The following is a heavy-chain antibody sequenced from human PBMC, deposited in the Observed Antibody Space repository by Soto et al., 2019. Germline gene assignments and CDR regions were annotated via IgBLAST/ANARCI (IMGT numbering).Heavy chain of an antibody. D-gene: IGHD3-3*01. V-gene: IGHV4-30-4*01. CDR1: GGSISSGDYY. J-gene: IGHJ5*02. CDR2: IYYSGST. CDR3: ARVGRDDFWSGYNWFDP. Sequence: PSETLSLTCTVSGGSISSGDYYWSWIRQPPGKGLEWIGYIYYSGSTYYNPSLKSRVTISVDTSKNQFSLKLSSVTAADTAVYYCARVGRDDFWSGYNWFDPWGQGTLVT.